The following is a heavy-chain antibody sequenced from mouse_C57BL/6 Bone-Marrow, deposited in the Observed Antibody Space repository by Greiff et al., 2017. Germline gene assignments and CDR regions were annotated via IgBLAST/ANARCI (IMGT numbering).Heavy chain of an antibody. Sequence: EVQVVESGGGLVKPGGSLKLSCAASGFTFSSYAMSWVRQTPETRLEWVATISDGGSYTYYPDKVKGRFTISRDNVKNILYLQRSSLRSEDTALYYWSIQVTTVLATKYFDVWGTGTTVTVSS. CDR3: SIQVTTVLATKYFDV. CDR2: ISDGGSYT. D-gene: IGHD1-1*01. J-gene: IGHJ1*03. CDR1: GFTFSSYA. V-gene: IGHV5-4*01.